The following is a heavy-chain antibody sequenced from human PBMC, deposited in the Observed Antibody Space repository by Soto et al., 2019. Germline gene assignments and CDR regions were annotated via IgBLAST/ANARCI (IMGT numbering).Heavy chain of an antibody. CDR1: GGSISSSSYY. J-gene: IGHJ4*02. D-gene: IGHD6-19*01. CDR2: IYYSGST. Sequence: SETLSLTCTVSGGSISSSSYYWGWIRQPPGKGLEWIGSIYYSGSTYYNPSLKSRVTISVDTSKNQFSLKLSSVTAADTAVYYCARRAPVAGDLDYWGQGTLVTVSS. CDR3: ARRAPVAGDLDY. V-gene: IGHV4-39*01.